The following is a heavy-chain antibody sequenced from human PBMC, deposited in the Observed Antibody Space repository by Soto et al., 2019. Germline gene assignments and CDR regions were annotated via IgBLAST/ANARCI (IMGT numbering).Heavy chain of an antibody. Sequence: QLQLQESGPGLVKPSETLSLTCTVSGGSISRSNYYWGWIRQPPGKGLEWIGSIYYTGSTYYNPSLKSRVTMSVDTSKNQFSLKLSSVTAADTAVYYCARGYCSSTSCYAVGYFDYWGQGTLVTVSS. V-gene: IGHV4-39*01. CDR3: ARGYCSSTSCYAVGYFDY. J-gene: IGHJ4*02. CDR2: IYYTGST. CDR1: GGSISRSNYY. D-gene: IGHD2-2*01.